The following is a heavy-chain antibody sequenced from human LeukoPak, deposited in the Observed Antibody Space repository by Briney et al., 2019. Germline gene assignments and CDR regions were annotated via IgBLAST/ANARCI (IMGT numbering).Heavy chain of an antibody. CDR3: AREDYYGVDY. CDR2: IYYSGST. Sequence: PSETLSLTCTVSGGSISSYYWSWIRQPPGKGLEWIGYIYYSGSTNYNPSLKSRVTISVDTSKNQFSLKLSSVTAADTAVYYCAREDYYGVDYWGQGILVTVSS. D-gene: IGHD3-10*01. V-gene: IGHV4-59*01. CDR1: GGSISSYY. J-gene: IGHJ4*02.